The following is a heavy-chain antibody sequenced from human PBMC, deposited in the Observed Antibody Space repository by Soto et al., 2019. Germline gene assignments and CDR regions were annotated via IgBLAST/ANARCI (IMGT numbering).Heavy chain of an antibody. CDR1: GFTFSTYA. D-gene: IGHD3-10*01. J-gene: IGHJ6*02. Sequence: EVQLLESGGGLVWPGGSLRLSCAASGFTFSTYAMSWVRQAPGKGLEWVSAISASGDGTFSADSVKGRFTISRDNSMNALYLQMNSLRAEDTAVYYCAKDLRDGESPYYYYYGMDVWGQGTTVTVSS. CDR3: AKDLRDGESPYYYYYGMDV. CDR2: ISASGDGT. V-gene: IGHV3-23*01.